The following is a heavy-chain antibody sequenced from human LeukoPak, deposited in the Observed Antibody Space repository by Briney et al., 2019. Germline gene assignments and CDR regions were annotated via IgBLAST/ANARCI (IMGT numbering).Heavy chain of an antibody. CDR2: IYYSRST. V-gene: IGHV4-39*01. CDR1: GGSISSSSYY. CDR3: ARHPPYSRWPPTAFDI. Sequence: SQTLSLTCTVSGGSISSSSYYWGWLRQPPGKGLEWFGRIYYSRSTYYNPSLKTRVTMSGQPSKNPLSRKLSSVTAAPPAAFDCARHPPYSRWPPTAFDIWGQGTMVTVSS. D-gene: IGHD6-13*01. J-gene: IGHJ3*02.